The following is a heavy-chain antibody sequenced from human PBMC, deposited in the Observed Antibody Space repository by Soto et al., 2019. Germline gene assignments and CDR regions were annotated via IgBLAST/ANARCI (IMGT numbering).Heavy chain of an antibody. CDR3: ARDGTPDYYDILTGYIFDY. V-gene: IGHV1-3*01. D-gene: IGHD3-9*01. CDR2: INAGNGNT. CDR1: GYTFTSYA. Sequence: GASVKVSCKASGYTFTSYAMHWVRQAPGQRLEWMGWINAGNGNTKYSQKFQGRVTVTRDTSASTAYMELSSLRSEDTAVYYCARDGTPDYYDILTGYIFDYWGQGTLVTVSS. J-gene: IGHJ4*02.